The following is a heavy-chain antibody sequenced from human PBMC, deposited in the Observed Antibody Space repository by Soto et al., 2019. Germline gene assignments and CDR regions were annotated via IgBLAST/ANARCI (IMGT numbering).Heavy chain of an antibody. D-gene: IGHD3-9*01. CDR3: ARYEGRYFDWLQIDY. CDR2: ISYDGSNK. V-gene: IGHV3-30-3*01. CDR1: GFTFSSYA. Sequence: GGSLRLSCAASGFTFSSYAMHWVRQAPGKGLEWVAVISYDGSNKYYADSVKGRFTISRDNSKNTLYLQMNSLRAEDTAVYYCARYEGRYFDWLQIDYWGQGTLVTVSS. J-gene: IGHJ4*02.